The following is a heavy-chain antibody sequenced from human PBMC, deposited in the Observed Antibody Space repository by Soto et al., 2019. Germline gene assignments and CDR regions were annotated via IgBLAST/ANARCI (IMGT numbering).Heavy chain of an antibody. CDR3: ARDPIRGDGYAFDS. J-gene: IGHJ4*02. Sequence: ASVKVPCKASEYTFTGYYLHWVRQAPGQGLEWMGWINPNGGTNYAQKFQGRVTMTSDTSISTAYMELTRLRSDDTAVYYCARDPIRGDGYAFDSWGQGTLVTVSS. V-gene: IGHV1-2*02. CDR2: INPNGGT. D-gene: IGHD5-12*01. CDR1: EYTFTGYY.